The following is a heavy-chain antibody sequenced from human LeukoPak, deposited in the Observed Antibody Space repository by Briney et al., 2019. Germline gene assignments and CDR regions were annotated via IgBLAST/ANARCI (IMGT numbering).Heavy chain of an antibody. CDR1: GGTFSSYA. CDR2: IIPIFGTA. Sequence: SVKVSCKASGGTFSSYAISWVRQAPGQGLEWMGRIIPIFGTANYAQKFQGRVTITADESTSTAYMELSSLRSEDTAVYYCARDPRTYYYDSSGYFDYWGQGTLVTVSS. J-gene: IGHJ4*02. D-gene: IGHD3-22*01. V-gene: IGHV1-69*15. CDR3: ARDPRTYYYDSSGYFDY.